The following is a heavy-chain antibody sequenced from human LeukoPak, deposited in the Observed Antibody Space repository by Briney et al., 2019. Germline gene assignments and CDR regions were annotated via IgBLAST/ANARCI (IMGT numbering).Heavy chain of an antibody. Sequence: GGSLRLSCAASGFTFSNYWMTWVRLAPGKGLEWVANIKHDGNEKYYVESVKGRFTVSRDNSENTLYLQMNSLICEDTAMYYCWLDVGYREFDYWGQGTLVTVSS. V-gene: IGHV3-7*01. CDR2: IKHDGNEK. CDR3: WLDVGYREFDY. D-gene: IGHD5-18*01. CDR1: GFTFSNYW. J-gene: IGHJ4*02.